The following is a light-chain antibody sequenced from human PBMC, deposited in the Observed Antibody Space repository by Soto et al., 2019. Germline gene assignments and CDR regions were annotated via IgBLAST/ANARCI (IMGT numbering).Light chain of an antibody. CDR3: SSFTSRFTFV. CDR1: SSDVGDNY. Sequence: QSVLSQPPSASGAPGQSVTISCTGTSSDVGDNYFSWYQQHLCKAPXLMIPDVXXRPSGVSEAFSGSKSGNTASLPISGLQAEDEADYYCSSFTSRFTFVFGTGTKVTVL. V-gene: IGLV2-8*01. J-gene: IGLJ1*01. CDR2: DVX.